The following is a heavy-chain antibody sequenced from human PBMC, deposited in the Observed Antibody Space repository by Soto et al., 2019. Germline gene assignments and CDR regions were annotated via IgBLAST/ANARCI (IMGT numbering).Heavy chain of an antibody. CDR3: ARTGVSIVVVPAAVWFDP. J-gene: IGHJ5*02. D-gene: IGHD2-2*01. V-gene: IGHV4-59*01. CDR1: GGSISSYY. Sequence: SETLSLTCTVSGGSISSYYWSWIRQPPGKGLEWIGYIYYSGSTNYNPSLKSRVTISVDTSKNQFSLKLSSVTAADTAVYYCARTGVSIVVVPAAVWFDPWGQGTLVTVSS. CDR2: IYYSGST.